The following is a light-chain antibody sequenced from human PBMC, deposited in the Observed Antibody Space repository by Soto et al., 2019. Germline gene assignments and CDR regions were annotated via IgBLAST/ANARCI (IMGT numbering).Light chain of an antibody. J-gene: IGLJ2*01. CDR2: EGS. V-gene: IGLV2-23*03. CDR3: CSYAGSSTLREV. CDR1: SSDVGSYNL. Sequence: QSVLTQPASVSGSPGQSITISCTGTSSDVGSYNLVSWYQQHPGKAPKLMIYEGSKRPSGVSNRFSGSKSGNTASLTISGLQAEDEADYYCCSYAGSSTLREVFGGGTKLTVL.